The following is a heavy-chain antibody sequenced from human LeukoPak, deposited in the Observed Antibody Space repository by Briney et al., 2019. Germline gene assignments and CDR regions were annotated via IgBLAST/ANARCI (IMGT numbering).Heavy chain of an antibody. Sequence: PGGSLRLSCAASGFTFSSYWMSWVRQAPGKGLEWVAAIKEDGSDKYYVDSVKGRFTISRDNAKSSLFLQMNSLRAEDTAVYYCASGKQWIDYWGQGTLVTVSS. CDR2: IKEDGSDK. D-gene: IGHD6-19*01. CDR1: GFTFSSYW. J-gene: IGHJ4*02. CDR3: ASGKQWIDY. V-gene: IGHV3-7*01.